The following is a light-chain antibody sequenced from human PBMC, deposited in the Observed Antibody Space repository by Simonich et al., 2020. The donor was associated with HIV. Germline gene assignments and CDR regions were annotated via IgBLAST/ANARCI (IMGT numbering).Light chain of an antibody. Sequence: IQLTQSPSFLSASVGDRITITCRASQGISSYLAWYQQKPGKAPKLLIYAASTLQSGVPSRFSGSGSGTEFTLTISSLQPDDFATYYCQQYNTYSLTFGGGTKVEIE. CDR3: QQYNTYSLT. CDR2: AAS. CDR1: QGISSY. J-gene: IGKJ4*01. V-gene: IGKV1-9*01.